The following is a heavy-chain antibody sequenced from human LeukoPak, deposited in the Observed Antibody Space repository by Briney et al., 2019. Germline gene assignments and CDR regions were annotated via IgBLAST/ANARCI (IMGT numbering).Heavy chain of an antibody. D-gene: IGHD3-9*01. CDR1: GGTFSSYA. V-gene: IGHV1-69*04. CDR2: IIPILSIA. J-gene: IGHJ4*02. CDR3: ARVEDILTGYYIHY. Sequence: SVKVSCKASGGTFSSYAISWVRQAPGQGLEWMGRIIPILSIANYAQKFQGRVTITADKSTSTAYMELSSLRSEDTAVYYCARVEDILTGYYIHYWGQGTLVTVSS.